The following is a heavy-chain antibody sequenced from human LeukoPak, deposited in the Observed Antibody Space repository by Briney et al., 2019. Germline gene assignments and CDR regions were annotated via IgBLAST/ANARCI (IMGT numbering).Heavy chain of an antibody. J-gene: IGHJ6*02. CDR1: GGSISSGGHY. CDR3: ARQVLNTYYYYGMDV. V-gene: IGHV4-31*03. D-gene: IGHD2/OR15-2a*01. Sequence: SETLSLTCTVSGGSISSGGHYWSWIRQHPGKGLEWIGYIYYSGSTYYNPSLKSRVTISVDTSKNQFSLKLSSVTAADTAVYYCARQVLNTYYYYGMDVWGQGTTVTVSS. CDR2: IYYSGST.